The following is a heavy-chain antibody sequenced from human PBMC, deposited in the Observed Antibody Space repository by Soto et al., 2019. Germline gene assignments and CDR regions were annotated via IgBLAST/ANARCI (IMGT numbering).Heavy chain of an antibody. J-gene: IGHJ6*02. V-gene: IGHV3-23*01. CDR1: GFTFSSYA. CDR2: ISGGGGST. Sequence: GGSLRLSCAASGFTFSSYAMSWVRQAPGKGLEWVSGISGGGGSTYYADSVKGRFTISRDNSKNTLYLQINSLRAEDTAVYYCAKDQMVKGIIVATIYYYGMDVWGQGTTVTVSS. CDR3: AKDQMVKGIIVATIYYYGMDV. D-gene: IGHD5-12*01.